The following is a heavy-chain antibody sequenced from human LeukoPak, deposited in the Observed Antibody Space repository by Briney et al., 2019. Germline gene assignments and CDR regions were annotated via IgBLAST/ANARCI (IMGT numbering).Heavy chain of an antibody. CDR3: ATPNRDGYNYPTFFDY. CDR2: ISSSGSTI. J-gene: IGHJ4*02. Sequence: GGSLRLSCAASGFTFSDYYMSRIRQAPGKGLEWVSYISSSGSTIYYADSVKGRFTISRDNAKNSLYLQMNSLRAEDTAVYYCATPNRDGYNYPTFFDYWGQGTLVTVSS. D-gene: IGHD5-24*01. CDR1: GFTFSDYY. V-gene: IGHV3-11*01.